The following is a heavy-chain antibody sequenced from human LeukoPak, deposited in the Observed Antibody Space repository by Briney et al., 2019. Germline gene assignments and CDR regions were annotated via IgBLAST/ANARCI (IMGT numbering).Heavy chain of an antibody. Sequence: ASVKVSCKASGYTFSNYYIHWVRQAPGQGLEWMGIINPSGGSTNYAQKFQGRVTITADKSTSTAYMELSSLRSEDTAVYYCASGIRYFDWLPSGLYGMDVWGQGTTVTVSS. CDR1: GYTFSNYY. J-gene: IGHJ6*02. D-gene: IGHD3-9*01. CDR3: ASGIRYFDWLPSGLYGMDV. CDR2: INPSGGST. V-gene: IGHV1-46*01.